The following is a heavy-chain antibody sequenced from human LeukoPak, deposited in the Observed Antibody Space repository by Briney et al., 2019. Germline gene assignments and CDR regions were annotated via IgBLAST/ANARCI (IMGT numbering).Heavy chain of an antibody. CDR1: GYTFTSYD. Sequence: ASVKVSCKASGYTFTSYDINWVRQATGQGIEWMGWMNPNSGNTGYAQKFQGRVTMTRNTSISTAYMELSSLRSEDTAVYYCARQPIDYGGNSERREFDYWGQGTLVTVSS. V-gene: IGHV1-8*01. CDR3: ARQPIDYGGNSERREFDY. CDR2: MNPNSGNT. J-gene: IGHJ4*02. D-gene: IGHD4-17*01.